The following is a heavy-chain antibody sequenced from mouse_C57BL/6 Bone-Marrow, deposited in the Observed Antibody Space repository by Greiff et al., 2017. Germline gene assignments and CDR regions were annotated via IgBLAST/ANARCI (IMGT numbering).Heavy chain of an antibody. Sequence: QVQLQQSGAELMKPGASVKLSCTATGYTFTGYWIEWVQQRPGHGLEWIGEILPGSGSTNYNEKFKGKATFTADTSSNTAYMQLSSLTTEDSAIDYCARTGTWNYYAMDYWGQGTSVTVSS. CDR1: GYTFTGYW. V-gene: IGHV1-9*01. D-gene: IGHD4-1*01. CDR2: ILPGSGST. J-gene: IGHJ4*01. CDR3: ARTGTWNYYAMDY.